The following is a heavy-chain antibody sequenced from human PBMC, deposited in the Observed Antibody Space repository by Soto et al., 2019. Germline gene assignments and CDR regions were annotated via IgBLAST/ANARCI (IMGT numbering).Heavy chain of an antibody. D-gene: IGHD6-13*01. CDR2: ISGSGGST. J-gene: IGHJ5*02. CDR1: GFTFSSYA. Sequence: GGSLRLSCAASGFTFSSYAMSWVRQAPGKGLEWVSAISGSGGSTYYADSVKGRFTISRDNSKNTRYLQMNSLRAEDTAVYYCAKDVRVGIAAAEYNWFDPWGQGTLVTVSS. V-gene: IGHV3-23*01. CDR3: AKDVRVGIAAAEYNWFDP.